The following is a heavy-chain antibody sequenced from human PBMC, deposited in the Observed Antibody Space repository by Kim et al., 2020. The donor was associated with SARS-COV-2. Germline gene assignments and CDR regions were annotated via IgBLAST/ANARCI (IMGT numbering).Heavy chain of an antibody. D-gene: IGHD6-19*01. CDR2: TYYRSKWYN. Sequence: SQTLSLTCAISGDSVSSNSAAWNWIRQSPSRGLEWLGRTYYRSKWYNDYAVSVKSRITINPDTSKNQFSLQLNSVTPEDTAVYYCARDTPERGWNTKKNNWCDPWGQGTLVTVSS. CDR1: GDSVSSNSAA. CDR3: ARDTPERGWNTKKNNWCDP. J-gene: IGHJ5*02. V-gene: IGHV6-1*01.